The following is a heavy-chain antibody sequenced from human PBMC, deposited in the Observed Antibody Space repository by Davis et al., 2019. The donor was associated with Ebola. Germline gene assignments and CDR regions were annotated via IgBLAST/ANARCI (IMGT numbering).Heavy chain of an antibody. Sequence: PGGSLRLSCKGSGYSFTSYWIGWVRQMPGKGLEWMGIIYPGDSDTRYSPSFQGQVTISADKSISTAYLQWSSLKASDTAMYYCARHPTAARQDYWGQGTLVTVSS. CDR1: GYSFTSYW. CDR3: ARHPTAARQDY. J-gene: IGHJ4*02. V-gene: IGHV5-51*01. D-gene: IGHD6-6*01. CDR2: IYPGDSDT.